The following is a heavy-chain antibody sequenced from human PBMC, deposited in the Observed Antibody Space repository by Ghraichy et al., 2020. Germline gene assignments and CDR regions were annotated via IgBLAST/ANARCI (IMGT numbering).Heavy chain of an antibody. Sequence: SVKVSCKASGGTFSSYAISWVRQAPGQGLEWMGGIIPIFGTANYAQKFQGRVTITADESTSTAYMELSSLRSEDTAVYYCARGGYYYGSGSYPTPDYYYYYYMDVWGKGTTVTVSS. J-gene: IGHJ6*03. CDR2: IIPIFGTA. CDR1: GGTFSSYA. D-gene: IGHD3-10*01. CDR3: ARGGYYYGSGSYPTPDYYYYYYMDV. V-gene: IGHV1-69*13.